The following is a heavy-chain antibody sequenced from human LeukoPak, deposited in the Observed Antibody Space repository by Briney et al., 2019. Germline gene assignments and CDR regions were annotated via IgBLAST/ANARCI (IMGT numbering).Heavy chain of an antibody. CDR3: AREGSSWYAAPPDY. CDR2: ISSNGGST. D-gene: IGHD6-13*01. V-gene: IGHV3-64*01. Sequence: PGGSLRLSCAASGFTFSSYAMHWVRQAPGKGLEYVSAISSNGGSTYYANSVKGRFTISRDNSKNTLYLQMGSLRAEDMAVYYCAREGSSWYAAPPDYGGQEPLVTVSS. J-gene: IGHJ4*02. CDR1: GFTFSSYA.